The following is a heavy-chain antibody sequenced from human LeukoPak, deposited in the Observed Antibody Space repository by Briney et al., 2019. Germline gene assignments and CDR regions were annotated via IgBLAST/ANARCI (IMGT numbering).Heavy chain of an antibody. CDR3: AVADVLQWSSHAGN. J-gene: IGHJ4*02. V-gene: IGHV3-23*01. D-gene: IGHD3-3*01. CDR2: ISIRGGDT. Sequence: GGSLRLSCVASGFIFSNYAMSWVRQAPGKGLEWFSSISIRGGDTYYADSVRGRFSISRDNSRNMLFLQMNSLRIDDTAVYYCAVADVLQWSSHAGNWGQGTLVTVSS. CDR1: GFIFSNYA.